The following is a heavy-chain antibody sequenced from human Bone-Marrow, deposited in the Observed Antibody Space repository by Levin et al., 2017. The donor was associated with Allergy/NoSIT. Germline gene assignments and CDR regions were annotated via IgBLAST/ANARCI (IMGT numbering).Heavy chain of an antibody. J-gene: IGHJ4*02. V-gene: IGHV3-64D*06. CDR1: GFTFSTYA. D-gene: IGHD2-15*01. CDR2: ITSNGGGT. CDR3: VKDSGVSWHYFDY. Sequence: GESLKISCSASGFTFSTYAMHWVRQAPGKGLEYVSAITSNGGGTSYVDSVKGRFTISRDNSKNTLYLQMSSLRAEDTAVYYCVKDSGVSWHYFDYWGQGTLVTVSS.